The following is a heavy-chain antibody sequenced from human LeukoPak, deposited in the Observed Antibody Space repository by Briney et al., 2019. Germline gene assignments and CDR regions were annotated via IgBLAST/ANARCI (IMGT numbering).Heavy chain of an antibody. V-gene: IGHV3-23*01. J-gene: IGHJ4*02. CDR2: ISGSGGST. CDR3: AKISLGYCSGGSCYPTGHDY. D-gene: IGHD2-15*01. CDR1: GFTFSSYA. Sequence: GSLRLSCAASGFTFSSYAMSWVRQAPGKGLEWVSAISGSGGSTYYADSVKGRFTISRDNSKNTLYLQMNSLRAEDTAVYYCAKISLGYCSGGSCYPTGHDYWGQGTLVTVSS.